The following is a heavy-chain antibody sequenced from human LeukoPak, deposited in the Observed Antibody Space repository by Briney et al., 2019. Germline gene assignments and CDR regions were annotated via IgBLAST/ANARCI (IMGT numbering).Heavy chain of an antibody. CDR3: ARDWRDYSDYGSFFDY. V-gene: IGHV3-7*01. Sequence: PGGSLRLFCAASGFTFCSYWMSWGRQDPGKGLGGVANIKQDGSEKYYVDSVKGRSTISRDNTKNYMYLKMNSLRGENTAVSYCARDWRDYSDYGSFFDYWGQGTLVTVSS. J-gene: IGHJ4*02. D-gene: IGHD4-11*01. CDR1: GFTFCSYW. CDR2: IKQDGSEK.